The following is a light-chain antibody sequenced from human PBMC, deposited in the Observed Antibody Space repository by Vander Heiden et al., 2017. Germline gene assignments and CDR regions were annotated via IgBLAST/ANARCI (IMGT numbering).Light chain of an antibody. CDR1: QGISSA. J-gene: IGKJ3*01. V-gene: IGKV1-13*02. CDR3: QQFNSYLPFT. Sequence: AIQLTQSPSSLSASVGDRVTITCRARQGISSALAWYQQKPGKAPKLLMYDASSVESGVPSRFSGSGSGTDFTLTISSLQPEDFATYFCQQFNSYLPFTFGPGTKVDIK. CDR2: DAS.